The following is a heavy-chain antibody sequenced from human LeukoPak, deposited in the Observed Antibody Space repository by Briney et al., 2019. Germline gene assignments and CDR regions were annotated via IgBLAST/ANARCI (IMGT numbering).Heavy chain of an antibody. CDR3: ARVKTAADFTGYGY. D-gene: IGHD6-25*01. V-gene: IGHV1-2*02. J-gene: IGHJ4*02. Sequence: ASVKVSCKASGYTFTGYYMHWVRQAPGQGLERMGWINPNSGGTNYAQKFQGRVTMTRDTSISTAYMELSRLRSDDTAVYYCARVKTAADFTGYGYWGQGTLVTVSS. CDR1: GYTFTGYY. CDR2: INPNSGGT.